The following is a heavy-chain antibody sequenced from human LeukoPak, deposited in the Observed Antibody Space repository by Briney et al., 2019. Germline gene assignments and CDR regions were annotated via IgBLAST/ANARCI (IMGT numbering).Heavy chain of an antibody. CDR2: ISGSGGST. D-gene: IGHD6-13*01. CDR1: GFTFSSYA. V-gene: IGHV3-23*01. J-gene: IGHJ4*02. CDR3: ASRDSSSWYFGDY. Sequence: GGSLRLSCAASGFTFSSYAMSWVRQAPGKGLEWDSAISGSGGSTYYADSVKGRFTISRDNSKNTLYLQMNSLRAEDTAVYYCASRDSSSWYFGDYWGQGTLVTVSS.